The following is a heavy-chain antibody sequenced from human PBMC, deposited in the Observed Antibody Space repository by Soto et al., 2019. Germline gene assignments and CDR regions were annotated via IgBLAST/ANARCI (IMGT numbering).Heavy chain of an antibody. Sequence: EVQLVESGGGLVEPGGSLRLSCTASGFTFNGAWMNWVRQAPGKGLEWVGRVKSKVDGGSIDYAAPVGGRFTISRDDSRDTVDLQMNSLSAEDSAMYYCSADLPDWGAYAFDYWGQGTLVTVSS. D-gene: IGHD3-16*01. CDR1: GFTFNGAW. J-gene: IGHJ4*02. V-gene: IGHV3-15*07. CDR3: SADLPDWGAYAFDY. CDR2: VKSKVDGGSI.